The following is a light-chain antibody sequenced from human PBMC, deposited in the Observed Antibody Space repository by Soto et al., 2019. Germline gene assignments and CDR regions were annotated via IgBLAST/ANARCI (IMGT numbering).Light chain of an antibody. Sequence: QSVLTQPASVSGSPGQSITISCTGTSSDVGRYNYVSWYQHHPGKAPKLIIYEVSSRPSGVSGRFSGSKSGNTASLTISGLQAEDEADYYCSSYTTSITYVFGGGTKVTVL. CDR1: SSDVGRYNY. V-gene: IGLV2-14*01. CDR2: EVS. J-gene: IGLJ1*01. CDR3: SSYTTSITYV.